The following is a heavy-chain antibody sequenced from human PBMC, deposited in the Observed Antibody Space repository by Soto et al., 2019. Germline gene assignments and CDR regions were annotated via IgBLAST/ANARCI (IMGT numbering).Heavy chain of an antibody. J-gene: IGHJ4*02. CDR3: AGHSLQQSFTY. V-gene: IGHV4-59*08. CDR2: IYYNWNT. D-gene: IGHD6-13*01. Sequence: SETLSLTCTVSCGSINNYYWNWIRQPPGKGLEWIAYIYYNWNTDSNPSLESRVTISLDTPKNQLSLKLDSVTAADTALYYCAGHSLQQSFTYWGQGTQVTVSS. CDR1: CGSINNYY.